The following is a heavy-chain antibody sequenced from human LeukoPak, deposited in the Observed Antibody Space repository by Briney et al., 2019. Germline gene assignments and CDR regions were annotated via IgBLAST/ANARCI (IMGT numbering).Heavy chain of an antibody. CDR1: GGSFSDYY. J-gene: IGHJ4*02. CDR2: INHSGST. V-gene: IGHV4-34*01. CDR3: ARDLGPYGSGSYVD. D-gene: IGHD3-10*01. Sequence: TSETLSLTCAVYGGSFSDYYWSWIRQPPGEGLEWIGEINHSGSTDYNPSLKSRVTISVDTSKNQFSLKLSSVTTADTAVYYCARDLGPYGSGSYVDWGQGTLVTVSS.